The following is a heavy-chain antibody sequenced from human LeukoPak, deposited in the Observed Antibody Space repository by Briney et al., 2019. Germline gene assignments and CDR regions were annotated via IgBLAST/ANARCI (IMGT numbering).Heavy chain of an antibody. J-gene: IGHJ4*02. CDR2: IRYDGSNE. CDR3: ANSPSDILTGFTR. V-gene: IGHV3-30*02. Sequence: GGSLRLSCAASGFSFSGYGMHWVRQAPGKGLEWVAFIRYDGSNEYYADPVKARFSISRDNSRNTLYLQMNSLRAEDTAVYYCANSPSDILTGFTRWGQGTLVTVSS. CDR1: GFSFSGYG. D-gene: IGHD3-9*01.